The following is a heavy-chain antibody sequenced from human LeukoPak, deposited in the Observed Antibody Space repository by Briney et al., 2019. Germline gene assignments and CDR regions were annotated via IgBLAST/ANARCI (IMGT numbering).Heavy chain of an antibody. CDR2: IYTNGNT. Sequence: GGSLRLSCAASGFTVSSNYMSWVRQAPGKGLEWVSFIYTNGNTYYADSVKGRFTISRDSSKNMLYLQMNSLRAEDTAVYYCAELGITMIGGVWGKGTTVTISS. V-gene: IGHV3-66*01. CDR1: GFTVSSNY. CDR3: AELGITMIGGV. J-gene: IGHJ6*04. D-gene: IGHD3-10*02.